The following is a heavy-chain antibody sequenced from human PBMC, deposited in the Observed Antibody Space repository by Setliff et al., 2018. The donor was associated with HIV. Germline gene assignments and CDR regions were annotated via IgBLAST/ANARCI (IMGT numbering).Heavy chain of an antibody. V-gene: IGHV4-39*07. D-gene: IGHD3-10*01. J-gene: IGHJ4*02. CDR3: ARGNYYNMWADPFDY. Sequence: SETLSLTCSVSYSSLTSNNFYWGWIRQPPGRGLEWIGNIYYTGTTYYNSSLKSRVRISVDTSTNQFSLNVTSVTAADTAVYYCARGNYYNMWADPFDYWGQGTLVTVSS. CDR2: IYYTGTT. CDR1: YSSLTSNNFY.